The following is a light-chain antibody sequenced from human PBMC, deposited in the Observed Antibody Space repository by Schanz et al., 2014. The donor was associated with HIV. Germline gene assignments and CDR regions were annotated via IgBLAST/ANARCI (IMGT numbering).Light chain of an antibody. V-gene: IGLV2-14*03. J-gene: IGLJ2*01. CDR3: CSYAGTSTFVV. CDR2: DVS. CDR1: SSDVGYYNY. Sequence: QSALTQPASVSGSPGQSITISCTGSSSDVGYYNYVSWYQQHPGKAPKLMIYDVSNRPSGVSNRFSGSKSGNTAFLTISGLQAEDEADYYCCSYAGTSTFVVFGGGTKLTVL.